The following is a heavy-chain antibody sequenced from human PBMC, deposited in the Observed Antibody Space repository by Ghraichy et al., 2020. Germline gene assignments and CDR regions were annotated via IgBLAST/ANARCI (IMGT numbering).Heavy chain of an antibody. CDR1: GGFISSGGYS. J-gene: IGHJ5*02. D-gene: IGHD6-13*01. Sequence: SETLSLTCAVSGGFISSGGYSWSWIRQPPGKGLEWIGYIYHSGSTYYNPSLKSRVTISVDRSKNQFSLKLSSVTAADTAVYYCARGGSSWYYNWFDPWGQGTLVTVSS. V-gene: IGHV4-30-2*01. CDR3: ARGGSSWYYNWFDP. CDR2: IYHSGST.